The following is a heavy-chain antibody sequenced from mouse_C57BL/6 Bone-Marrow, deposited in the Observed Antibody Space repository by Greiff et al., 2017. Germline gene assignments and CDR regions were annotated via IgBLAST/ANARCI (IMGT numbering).Heavy chain of an antibody. V-gene: IGHV1-53*01. CDR2: INPSNGGT. Sequence: QVQLQQSGTELVKPGASVKLSCKASGYTFTSYWMHWVKQRPGQGLEWIGNINPSNGGTNYNEKFKSKATLTVDKSSSTAYMQLSSLTSEDSAVYYCARGGYYGSSYDAMDYWGQGTSVTVSS. J-gene: IGHJ4*01. CDR3: ARGGYYGSSYDAMDY. D-gene: IGHD1-1*01. CDR1: GYTFTSYW.